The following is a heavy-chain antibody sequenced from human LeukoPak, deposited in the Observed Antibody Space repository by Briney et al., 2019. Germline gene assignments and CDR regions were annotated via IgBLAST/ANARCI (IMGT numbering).Heavy chain of an antibody. CDR1: GYTFSSYV. V-gene: IGHV1-18*01. J-gene: IGHJ5*02. CDR2: ISGYNGNT. CDR3: ARDQAEQQLAPNWFDP. D-gene: IGHD6-13*01. Sequence: GASVKVSCKASGYTFSSYVISWVRQAPGQGLEWMGWISGYNGNTNYAQNLQGRVTMTTDTSTSTAYMELRSLTSDDTAVYYCARDQAEQQLAPNWFDPWGQGTLVTVSS.